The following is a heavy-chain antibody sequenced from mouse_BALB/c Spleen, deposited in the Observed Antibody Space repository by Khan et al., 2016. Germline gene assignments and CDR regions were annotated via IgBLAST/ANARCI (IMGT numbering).Heavy chain of an antibody. J-gene: IGHJ2*01. CDR1: GYTFTSYW. CDR2: INPSTGYT. V-gene: IGHV1-7*01. Sequence: QVQLQQSGAELAKPGASVKMSCKASGYTFTSYWMHWVKQRPGQGLEWIGYINPSTGYTEYNQKFKDKATLTVDNSSSTAYMQLSSLTSEDSAVYYCARRVQYYVDYWGQGTTLTVSS. CDR3: ARRVQYYVDY.